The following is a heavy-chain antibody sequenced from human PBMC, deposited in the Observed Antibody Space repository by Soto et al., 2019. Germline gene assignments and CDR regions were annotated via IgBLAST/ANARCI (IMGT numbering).Heavy chain of an antibody. V-gene: IGHV1-2*04. J-gene: IGHJ6*02. CDR2: INPKSGGT. D-gene: IGHD2-8*01. CDR1: GYSFTDYH. Sequence: GASVKVSCKASGYSFTDYHVHWVRQAPGQGLEWLGRINPKSGGTSTAQKFQGWVTMTRDTSINTAYMDLTRLRSDDTAVYYCARGHSTDCSNGVCSFFYNHEMDVCGQGTPITV. CDR3: ARGHSTDCSNGVCSFFYNHEMDV.